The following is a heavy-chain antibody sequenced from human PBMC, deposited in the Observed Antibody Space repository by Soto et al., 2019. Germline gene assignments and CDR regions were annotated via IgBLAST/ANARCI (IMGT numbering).Heavy chain of an antibody. D-gene: IGHD1-1*01. CDR1: GFTFSSLW. CDR3: TRAGGYYYFDF. Sequence: EVQLVESGGGLVLPGGSLRLSCAASGFTFSSLWMSWVRQAPGKGLEWVANIKRDGSDQYYVDSVKGRFTISRDNARNSLYLQMNSLRGDDTAVYYCTRAGGYYYFDFWGQGTLVTVSA. CDR2: IKRDGSDQ. J-gene: IGHJ4*02. V-gene: IGHV3-7*01.